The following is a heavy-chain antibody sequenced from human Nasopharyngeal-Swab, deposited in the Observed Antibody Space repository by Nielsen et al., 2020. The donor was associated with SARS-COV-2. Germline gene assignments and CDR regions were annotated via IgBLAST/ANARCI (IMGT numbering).Heavy chain of an antibody. D-gene: IGHD6-13*01. Sequence: LVRQVAGPALEWMGIINPSGGSTSYAQKFQGRVTMTRDTSTSTVYMELSSLRSEDTAVYYCARDFELIAAAALFDYWGQGTLVTVSS. CDR3: ARDFELIAAAALFDY. J-gene: IGHJ4*02. V-gene: IGHV1-46*01. CDR2: INPSGGST.